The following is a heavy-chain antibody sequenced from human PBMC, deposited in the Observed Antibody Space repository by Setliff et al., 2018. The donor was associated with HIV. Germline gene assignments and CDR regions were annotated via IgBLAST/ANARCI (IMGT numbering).Heavy chain of an antibody. V-gene: IGHV1-2*02. CDR3: ARGPSSTHWSPGYLQH. Sequence: ASVKVSCKASGYTFTDYFMHWVRQAPGQGLEWMGWISPNNGDTNIPQTFQGRFTISRDNAKNSLYLQVNNLRAEDTAVYYCARGPSSTHWSPGYLQHWGQGTPVTVSS. J-gene: IGHJ1*01. CDR1: GYTFTDYF. D-gene: IGHD2-8*02. CDR2: ISPNNGDT.